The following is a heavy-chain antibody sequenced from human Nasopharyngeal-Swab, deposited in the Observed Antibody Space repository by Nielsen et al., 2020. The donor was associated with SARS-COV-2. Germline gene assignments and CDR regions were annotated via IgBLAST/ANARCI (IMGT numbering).Heavy chain of an antibody. CDR2: IYPGDSET. V-gene: IGHV5-51*01. D-gene: IGHD1-26*01. J-gene: IGHJ4*02. Sequence: GESLKISCKGSGYSCTSYWIGWVRQMPGKGLEWMGIIYPGDSETRYSPSFQGQVTISADKSISTAYLQWSSLKASDTAVYYCARPLWSYADHFDYWGQGTLVTVSS. CDR1: GYSCTSYW. CDR3: ARPLWSYADHFDY.